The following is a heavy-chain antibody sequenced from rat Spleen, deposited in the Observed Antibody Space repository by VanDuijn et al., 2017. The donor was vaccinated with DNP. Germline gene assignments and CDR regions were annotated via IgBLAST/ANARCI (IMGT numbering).Heavy chain of an antibody. J-gene: IGHJ2*01. CDR1: GYSITSSYR. CDR2: INSAGST. D-gene: IGHD1-6*01. Sequence: EVQLQESGPGLVKPSQSLSLTCSVTGYSITSSYRWNWIRKFPGNKLEWMGYINSAGSTNYNPSLRSRISITRDTSKNQFFLQVNSVTTEDTATYYCARDTDYYYDYFDYWGQGVMVTVSS. V-gene: IGHV3-3*01. CDR3: ARDTDYYYDYFDY.